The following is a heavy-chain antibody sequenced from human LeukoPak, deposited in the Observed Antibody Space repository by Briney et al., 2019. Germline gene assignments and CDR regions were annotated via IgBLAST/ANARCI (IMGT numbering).Heavy chain of an antibody. V-gene: IGHV4-59*12. Sequence: SETLSLTCTVSGGSISSYYWSWIRQPPGKGLEWIGYIYYSGSTNYNPSLKSRVTISVDTSKNQFSLKLSSVTAADTAVYYCARGQLPIDYFDYWGQGTLVTVSS. CDR2: IYYSGST. J-gene: IGHJ4*02. D-gene: IGHD2-2*01. CDR3: ARGQLPIDYFDY. CDR1: GGSISSYY.